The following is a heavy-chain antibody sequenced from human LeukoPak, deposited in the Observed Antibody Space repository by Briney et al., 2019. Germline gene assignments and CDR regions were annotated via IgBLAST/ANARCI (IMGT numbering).Heavy chain of an antibody. D-gene: IGHD1-26*01. Sequence: SETLSLTCAVYGGSFSGYYWSWIRQPPGKGLEWIGEINHSGSTNYNPSLKSRVTMSVDTSKNQFSLKLSSVTAADTAVYYCARTVGATVRNWFDPWGQGTLVTVSS. CDR2: INHSGST. J-gene: IGHJ5*02. CDR3: ARTVGATVRNWFDP. V-gene: IGHV4-34*01. CDR1: GGSFSGYY.